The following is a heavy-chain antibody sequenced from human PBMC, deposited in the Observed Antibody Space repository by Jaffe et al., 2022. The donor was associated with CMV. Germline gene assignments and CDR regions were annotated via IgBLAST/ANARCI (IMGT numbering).Heavy chain of an antibody. CDR3: TRVYVVPAEYYYYMDV. V-gene: IGHV3-49*04. CDR2: IRSKAYGGTT. J-gene: IGHJ6*03. CDR1: GFTFGDYA. Sequence: EVQLVESGGGLVQPGRSLRLSCTASGFTFGDYAMSWVRQAPGKGLEWVGFIRSKAYGGTTEYAASVKGRFTISRDDSKSIAYLQMNSLKTEDTAVYYCTRVYVVPAEYYYYMDVWGKGTTVTVSS. D-gene: IGHD2-2*01.